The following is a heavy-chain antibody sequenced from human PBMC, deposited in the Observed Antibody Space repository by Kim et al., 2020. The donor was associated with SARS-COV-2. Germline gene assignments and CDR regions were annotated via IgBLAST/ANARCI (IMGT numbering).Heavy chain of an antibody. D-gene: IGHD1-26*01. CDR1: GFTFSSYA. V-gene: IGHV3-30-3*01. CDR2: ISYDGSNK. Sequence: GGSLRLSCAASGFTFSSYAMHWVRQAPGKGLEWVAVISYDGSNKYYADSVKGRFTISRDNSKNTLYLQMNSLRAEDTAVYYCARVGSGGSYFAFDIWGQGTMVTVSS. J-gene: IGHJ3*02. CDR3: ARVGSGGSYFAFDI.